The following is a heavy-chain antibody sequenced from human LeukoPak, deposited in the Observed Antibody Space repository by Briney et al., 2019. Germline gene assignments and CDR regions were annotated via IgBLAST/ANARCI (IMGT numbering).Heavy chain of an antibody. V-gene: IGHV3-74*01. CDR3: AREKYSSSAFNWFDP. CDR1: GFTFSSYW. Sequence: GGSLRLSCAASGFTFSSYWMHWVRQAPGKGLVWVSRINSDGSSTSYADSVKGRFTISRDNAKNTLYLQMNSLRAEDTAVYYCAREKYSSSAFNWFDPWGQGTLVTVSS. J-gene: IGHJ5*02. D-gene: IGHD6-6*01. CDR2: INSDGSST.